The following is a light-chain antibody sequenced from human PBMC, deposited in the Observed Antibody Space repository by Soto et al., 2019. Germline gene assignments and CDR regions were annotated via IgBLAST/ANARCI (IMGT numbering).Light chain of an antibody. V-gene: IGKV3-11*01. CDR1: QSVGSY. J-gene: IGKJ4*01. CDR2: DAS. Sequence: EIVLTQSPATLSLSPGERVTLSCRASQSVGSYLAWYQQKPGQTPRLLIYDASNRATGIPARFSGSGSGTDFTLTISSLEAADFAVYYCQHRNYWPPGATFGGGTKVEIK. CDR3: QHRNYWPPGAT.